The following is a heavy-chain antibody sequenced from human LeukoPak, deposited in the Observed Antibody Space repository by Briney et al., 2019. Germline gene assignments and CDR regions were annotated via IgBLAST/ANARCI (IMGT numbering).Heavy chain of an antibody. J-gene: IGHJ3*02. D-gene: IGHD1-20*01. CDR1: GYTFTSYA. V-gene: IGHV1-69*13. CDR2: ITPIFGTA. CDR3: ACSITGSQPDAFDI. Sequence: GASVKVSCKASGYTFTSYAISWVRQAPGQGLEWMGGITPIFGTANYAQKFQGRVTITADESTSTAHMELSSLRSEDTAVYYCACSITGSQPDAFDIWGQGTMVTVSS.